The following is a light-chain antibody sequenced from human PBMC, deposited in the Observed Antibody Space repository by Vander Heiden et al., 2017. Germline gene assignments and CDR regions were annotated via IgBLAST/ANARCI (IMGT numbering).Light chain of an antibody. CDR3: QSYDSSLSAVV. CDR2: GNS. Sequence: QSVLTPPPSVSVAPGQRVTISCTGSSSNIGAGYDVHWYQQLPGTAPKLLIYGNSNRPSGVPDRFSGSKSGTSASLAITGLQAEDEADYYCQSYDSSLSAVVFGGGTKLTVL. CDR1: SSNIGAGYD. J-gene: IGLJ2*01. V-gene: IGLV1-40*01.